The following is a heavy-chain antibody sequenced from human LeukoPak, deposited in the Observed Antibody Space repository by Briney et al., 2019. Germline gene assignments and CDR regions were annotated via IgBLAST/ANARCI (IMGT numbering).Heavy chain of an antibody. Sequence: ASMKVSCKPSGYTFTGYYIHWVRQAPGQGLEWMGWINPNSGGTNYAQKFQGRVTMTRDTSISTAYMELSRLRSDDTAVYYCARGVSRHLLRYFDWLSPLPNWFDPWGQGTLVTVSS. J-gene: IGHJ5*02. CDR2: INPNSGGT. CDR3: ARGVSRHLLRYFDWLSPLPNWFDP. CDR1: GYTFTGYY. V-gene: IGHV1-2*02. D-gene: IGHD3-9*01.